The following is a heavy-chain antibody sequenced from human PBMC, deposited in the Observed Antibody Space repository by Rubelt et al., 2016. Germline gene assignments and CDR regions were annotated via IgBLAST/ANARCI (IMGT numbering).Heavy chain of an antibody. Sequence: GTFSSYAISWVRQAPGQGLEWMGGIIPIFGTANYAQKFQGRVTITADESTSTAYMELSSLRAEDTAVYYCARDGGGYSSSWPGSLYYYYYYGMDVWGQGTTVTVSS. D-gene: IGHD6-13*01. V-gene: IGHV1-69*01. J-gene: IGHJ6*02. CDR3: ARDGGGYSSSWPGSLYYYYYYGMDV. CDR2: IIPIFGTA. CDR1: GTFSSYA.